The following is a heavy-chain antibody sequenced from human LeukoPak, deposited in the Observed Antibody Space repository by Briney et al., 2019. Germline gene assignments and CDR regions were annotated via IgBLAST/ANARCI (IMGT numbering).Heavy chain of an antibody. Sequence: GGSLRLSCAASGFTFSSYAMSWVRQAPGKGLEWVSAISGSGGSTYYADSVKGRFTISRDNSKNTLYLQMNSLRAEDTAVYYCAKDRPPRYLVQGVFDYWGQGTLVTVSS. CDR2: ISGSGGST. J-gene: IGHJ4*02. CDR1: GFTFSSYA. V-gene: IGHV3-23*01. CDR3: AKDRPPRYLVQGVFDY. D-gene: IGHD3-9*01.